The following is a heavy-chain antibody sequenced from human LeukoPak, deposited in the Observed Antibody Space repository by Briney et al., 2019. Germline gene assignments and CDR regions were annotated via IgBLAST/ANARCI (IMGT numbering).Heavy chain of an antibody. CDR2: ISSSSSTI. CDR1: GFTFSSYS. Sequence: PGGSLRLSCAASGFTFSSYSMSWVRQAPGKGLEWVSYISSSSSTIYYADSVKGRFTISRDNAKNSLYLQMNSLRAEDTAVYYCARDRNPYSSSWYYFDYWGQGTLVTVSS. D-gene: IGHD6-13*01. V-gene: IGHV3-48*01. CDR3: ARDRNPYSSSWYYFDY. J-gene: IGHJ4*02.